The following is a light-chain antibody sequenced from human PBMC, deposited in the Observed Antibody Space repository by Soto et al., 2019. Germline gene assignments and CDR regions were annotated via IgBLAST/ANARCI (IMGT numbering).Light chain of an antibody. V-gene: IGKV1-39*01. CDR2: AAS. CDR1: QSISTY. CDR3: QQSYTIPYT. J-gene: IGKJ2*01. Sequence: DIQMIQSPSSLSASVGDRVTLTCRASQSISTYLNWYQQKPGKAPKLLISAASSLQSGVPSRLSGSGSGTDFTLTISSLQPEDFATYYCQQSYTIPYTFGQGTKLEIK.